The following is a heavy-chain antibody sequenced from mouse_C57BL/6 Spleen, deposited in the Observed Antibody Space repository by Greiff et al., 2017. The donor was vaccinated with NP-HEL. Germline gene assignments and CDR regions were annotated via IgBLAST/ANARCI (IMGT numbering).Heavy chain of an antibody. J-gene: IGHJ4*01. V-gene: IGHV5-6*01. D-gene: IGHD2-3*01. CDR3: ARRDGYYGAMDY. CDR1: GFTFSSYG. Sequence: EVHLVESGGDLVKPGGSLKLSCAASGFTFSSYGMSWVRQTPDKRLEWVATISSGGSYTYYPDSVKGRFTISRDNAKNTLYLQMSSLKSEDTAMYYCARRDGYYGAMDYWGQGTSVTVSS. CDR2: ISSGGSYT.